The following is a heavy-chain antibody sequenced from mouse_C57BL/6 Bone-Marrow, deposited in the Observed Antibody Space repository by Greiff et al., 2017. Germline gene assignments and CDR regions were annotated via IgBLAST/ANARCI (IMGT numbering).Heavy chain of an antibody. CDR3: ARMGLRLSSWYAY. V-gene: IGHV8-8*01. D-gene: IGHD2-4*01. J-gene: IGHJ3*01. CDR2: IWWEDDK. CDR1: GFSLSTFGMG. Sequence: QVTLIVSGPGILQPSQTLSLTCSFSGFSLSTFGMGVGWICQPSGKGLEWLAHIWWEDDKYYNPAFMSRLPISKATSQNQVFLKIANVDTADTATYYWARMGLRLSSWYAYWGQETLVAVSA.